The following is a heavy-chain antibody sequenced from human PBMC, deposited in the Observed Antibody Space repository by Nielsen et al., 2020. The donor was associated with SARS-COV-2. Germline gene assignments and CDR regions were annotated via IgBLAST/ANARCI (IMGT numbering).Heavy chain of an antibody. J-gene: IGHJ6*02. V-gene: IGHV2-70*11. CDR1: GFSLSTSGMC. CDR2: IDWDDDK. CDR3: ARISHYGSSWPYYYYGMDV. D-gene: IGHD6-13*01. Sequence: SGPTLVKPTQTLTLTCTFSGFSLSTSGMCVSWIRQPPGKALEWLARIDWDDDKYYSTSLKTRLTISKDTSKNQVVLTMTNMDPVGTATYYCARISHYGSSWPYYYYGMDVWGQGTTVTVSS.